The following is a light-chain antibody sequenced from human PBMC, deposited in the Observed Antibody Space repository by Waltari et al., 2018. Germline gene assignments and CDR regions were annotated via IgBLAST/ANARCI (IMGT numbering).Light chain of an antibody. V-gene: IGKV3-11*01. CDR2: EAY. J-gene: IGKJ4*01. CDR3: QQRSNWPPLT. CDR1: QNLHKY. Sequence: EVVLTQSPASLSSSPGERVTLSCRASQNLHKYLAWYQQKPGQTPRLHIYEAYNSATGIPDRFSGSGSATDVTLTIDSLEPEDFTVYFCQQRSNWPPLTFGGGTKVEIK.